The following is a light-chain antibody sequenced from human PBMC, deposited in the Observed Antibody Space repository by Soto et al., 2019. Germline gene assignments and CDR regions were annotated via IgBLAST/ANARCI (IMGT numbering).Light chain of an antibody. CDR3: QESYTPMWT. Sequence: DIQMTQSPSSLSASVGDRVTITCRTSQSISTYLSWYQQKPGKGPSLLIYAASSLQSGVPSRFSGSGSGTDFTLTISSMQPEDFATYYCQESYTPMWTFGQGTKVEIK. V-gene: IGKV1-39*01. CDR2: AAS. CDR1: QSISTY. J-gene: IGKJ1*01.